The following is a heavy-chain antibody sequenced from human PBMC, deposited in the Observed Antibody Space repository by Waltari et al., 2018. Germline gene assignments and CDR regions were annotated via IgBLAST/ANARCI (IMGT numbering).Heavy chain of an antibody. D-gene: IGHD4-17*01. CDR1: GFTFSSHG. V-gene: IGHV3-30*18. J-gene: IGHJ4*02. CDR3: AKDGAWTTVFYFES. CDR2: ISYDGSDE. Sequence: QVQLVESGGGVAQPGPSLRLSCAASGFTFSSHGLHWVRQAPGKGLEWVAGISYDGSDEYYADSVKGRFTISRDNSKNTLYLRMNSLRLEDTAVYYCAKDGAWTTVFYFESWGQGTLVPVSS.